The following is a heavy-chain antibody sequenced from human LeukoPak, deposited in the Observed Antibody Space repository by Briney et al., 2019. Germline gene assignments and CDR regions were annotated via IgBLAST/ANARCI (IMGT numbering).Heavy chain of an antibody. CDR1: GGSISSSNW. CDR3: ARRSGSSSPSFYYYYMDV. D-gene: IGHD6-13*01. CDR2: IYHSGST. V-gene: IGHV4-4*02. J-gene: IGHJ6*03. Sequence: SETLSLTCAVSGGSISSSNWWSWVRQPPGKGLEWIGEIYHSGSTNYNPSLKSRVTISVDKSISTAYLQWSSLKASDTAMYYCARRSGSSSPSFYYYYMDVWGKGTTVTVSS.